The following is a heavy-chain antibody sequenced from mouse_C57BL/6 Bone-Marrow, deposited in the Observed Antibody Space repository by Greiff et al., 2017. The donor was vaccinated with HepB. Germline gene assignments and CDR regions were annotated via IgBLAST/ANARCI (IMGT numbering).Heavy chain of an antibody. CDR2: IDPETGGT. Sequence: QVQLQQSGAELVRPGASVTLSCKASGYTFTDYEMHWVKQTPVHGLEWIGAIDPETGGTAYNQKFKGKAILTAEKSSSTAYMELRSLTSEDSAVYYCTVPPYYYAMDYWGQGTSVTVSS. D-gene: IGHD2-14*01. CDR3: TVPPYYYAMDY. J-gene: IGHJ4*01. CDR1: GYTFTDYE. V-gene: IGHV1-15*01.